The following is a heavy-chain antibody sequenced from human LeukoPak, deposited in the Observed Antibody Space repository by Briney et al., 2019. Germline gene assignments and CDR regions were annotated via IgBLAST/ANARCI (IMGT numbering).Heavy chain of an antibody. CDR2: ISSSSSYI. V-gene: IGHV3-21*01. CDR3: ARGSAVRTRDDAFDI. D-gene: IGHD1-14*01. CDR1: GFTFSSYS. Sequence: PGGSLRLSCAASGFTFSSYSMNRVRQAPGKGLEWVSSISSSSSYIYYADSVKGRFTISRGNAKNSLYLQMNSLRAEDTAVYYCARGSAVRTRDDAFDIWGQGTMVTVSS. J-gene: IGHJ3*02.